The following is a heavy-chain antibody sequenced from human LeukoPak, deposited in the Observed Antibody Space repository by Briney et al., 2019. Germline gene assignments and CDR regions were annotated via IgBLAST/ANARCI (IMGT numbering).Heavy chain of an antibody. D-gene: IGHD6-13*01. CDR3: ARASSSWYFAALDY. CDR1: GGSISSGGYY. CDR2: IYYSGST. J-gene: IGHJ4*02. V-gene: IGHV4-31*03. Sequence: SQTLSLTCTVSGGSISSGGYYWSWIRQHPGKGLEWIGYIYYSGSTYYNPSLKSRVTISVDTSKNQFSLKLSSVTAADTAVYYCARASSSWYFAALDYWGQGTLVTVSS.